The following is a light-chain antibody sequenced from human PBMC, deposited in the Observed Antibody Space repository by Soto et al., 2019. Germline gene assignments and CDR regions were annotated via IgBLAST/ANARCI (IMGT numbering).Light chain of an antibody. CDR2: KAP. V-gene: IGKV1-5*03. CDR1: QTISSW. CDR3: QQYTNTNNPWM. J-gene: IGKJ1*01. Sequence: DIQMTQSPSTLSGSVGDRVTITCRAIQTISSWLAWYQQKPGKAPKLLIYKAPSLESGVASRFSGSGSGTEFTLIISGLQPDDSATYYCQQYTNTNNPWMFGHGAKVDI.